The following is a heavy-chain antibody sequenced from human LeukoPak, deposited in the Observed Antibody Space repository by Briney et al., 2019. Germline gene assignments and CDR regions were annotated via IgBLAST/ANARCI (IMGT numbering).Heavy chain of an antibody. V-gene: IGHV3-7*02. CDR2: INEDGSNK. D-gene: IGHD6-19*01. J-gene: IGHJ4*02. Sequence: PGGSLKLSCAASGFSFSGSDIHWVRQASGKGLEWVANINEDGSNKWHLGSVKGRFTVSRDNARNSLYLQMNSLRVEDTAVYYCTRVIVAVPGYFDYFDFWGQGVLVTVSS. CDR3: TRVIVAVPGYFDYFDF. CDR1: GFSFSGSD.